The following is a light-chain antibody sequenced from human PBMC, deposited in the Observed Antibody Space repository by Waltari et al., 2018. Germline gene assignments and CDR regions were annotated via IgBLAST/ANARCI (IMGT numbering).Light chain of an antibody. V-gene: IGKV3-20*01. Sequence: IVLTTSPGTLSLSPGDTALLSCRASQSVRKYLTWYLQKPGQFPRLLICGASSRDTGIPDRFSGSRSGTDLSLTISRVEPEDFAVYYCQQYGSLPATFGQGTKVEIE. CDR2: GAS. CDR1: QSVRKY. CDR3: QQYGSLPAT. J-gene: IGKJ1*01.